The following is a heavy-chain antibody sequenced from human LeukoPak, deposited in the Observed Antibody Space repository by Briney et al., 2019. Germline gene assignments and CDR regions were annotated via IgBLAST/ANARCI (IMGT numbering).Heavy chain of an antibody. CDR3: AKDWVGYCSSTSCQENDY. Sequence: GGSLRLSCAASGFTFSSYGMHWVRQAPGKGLEWVAFIRYDGSNKYYADSVKGRFTISRDNSKNTLYLQMNSLRAEDTAVYYCAKDWVGYCSSTSCQENDYWGQGTLVTVSS. J-gene: IGHJ4*02. D-gene: IGHD2-2*01. CDR2: IRYDGSNK. V-gene: IGHV3-30*02. CDR1: GFTFSSYG.